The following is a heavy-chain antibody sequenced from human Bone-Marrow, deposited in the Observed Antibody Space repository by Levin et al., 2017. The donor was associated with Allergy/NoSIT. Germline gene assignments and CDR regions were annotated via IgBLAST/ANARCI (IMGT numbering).Heavy chain of an antibody. CDR1: GFSFTNYW. D-gene: IGHD3-10*01. J-gene: IGHJ4*02. Sequence: NHGESLKISCKASGFSFTNYWIAWVRQMPGKGLEWMGIIYAGDSDTRYSPSFQGQVTISVDKSNTTAYLQWSSLKASDTAMYYCARLKGFTMVGGVIEEFDYWGQGSLVTVSS. CDR2: IYAGDSDT. V-gene: IGHV5-51*01. CDR3: ARLKGFTMVGGVIEEFDY.